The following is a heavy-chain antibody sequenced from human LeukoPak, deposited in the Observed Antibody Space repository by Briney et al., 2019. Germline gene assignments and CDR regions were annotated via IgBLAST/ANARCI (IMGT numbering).Heavy chain of an antibody. CDR1: GFTVSSNY. CDR2: IYSGGST. Sequence: GGSLRLSCAASGFTVSSNYMSWVRQAPGEGLEWVSVIYSGGSTYYADSVRGRFTISRDNAMNSLYLQMNSLRAEDTALYYCAKYYYGSGSYYSAFDIWGQGTMVTVSS. CDR3: AKYYYGSGSYYSAFDI. V-gene: IGHV3-53*05. J-gene: IGHJ3*02. D-gene: IGHD3-10*01.